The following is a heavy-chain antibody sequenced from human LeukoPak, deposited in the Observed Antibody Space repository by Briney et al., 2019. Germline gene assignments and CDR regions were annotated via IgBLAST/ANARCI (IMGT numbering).Heavy chain of an antibody. CDR1: GGSSSSYY. CDR3: ARESIAVAGIGAFDI. J-gene: IGHJ3*02. Sequence: PSETLSLTCTVSGGSSSSYYWSWIRQPPGKGLEWIGYIYYSGSTNYNPSLKSRVTISVDTSKNQFSLKLSSVTAADTAVYYCARESIAVAGIGAFDIWGQGTMVTVSS. CDR2: IYYSGST. D-gene: IGHD6-19*01. V-gene: IGHV4-59*01.